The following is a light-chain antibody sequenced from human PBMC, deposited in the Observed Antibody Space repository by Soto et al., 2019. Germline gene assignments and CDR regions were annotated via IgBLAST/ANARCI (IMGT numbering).Light chain of an antibody. Sequence: EIVLTRSPGTLSLSPGERATLSCRASQSVSSSYLAWYQQKPGQAPRLLIYGASSRATGIPDRFSGSASGTDFTLTISRLEPEDFAVYYCQQYGSSPWTFGQGTKV. V-gene: IGKV3-20*01. CDR2: GAS. J-gene: IGKJ1*01. CDR3: QQYGSSPWT. CDR1: QSVSSSY.